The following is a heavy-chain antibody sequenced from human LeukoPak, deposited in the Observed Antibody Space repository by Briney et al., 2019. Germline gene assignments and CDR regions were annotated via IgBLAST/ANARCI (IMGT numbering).Heavy chain of an antibody. V-gene: IGHV3-23*01. D-gene: IGHD3-22*01. CDR1: GFTFSSYA. CDR3: AKDRPYYYDSIPLDY. CDR2: IGGSGGST. Sequence: GGSLRLSCAASGFTFSSYAMSWVRQAPGKGLEWVSAIGGSGGSTYYADSVKGRFTISRDNSKNTLYLQMNSLRAEDTAVYYCAKDRPYYYDSIPLDYWGQGTLVTVSS. J-gene: IGHJ4*02.